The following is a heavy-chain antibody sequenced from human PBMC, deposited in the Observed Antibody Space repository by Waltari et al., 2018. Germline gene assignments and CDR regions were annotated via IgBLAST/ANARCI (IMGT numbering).Heavy chain of an antibody. D-gene: IGHD3-3*01. V-gene: IGHV1-69*13. Sequence: QVQLVQSGAEVKKPGSSVKVSCKASGGTFSSYAISWVRQAPGQGLEWMGRIIPILGTAHYAKKFQGRVTITADKSTSTAYMELSSLRSEDTAVYYCARGVERDFWSGYGIWGQGTMVTVSS. CDR1: GGTFSSYA. CDR2: IIPILGTA. J-gene: IGHJ3*02. CDR3: ARGVERDFWSGYGI.